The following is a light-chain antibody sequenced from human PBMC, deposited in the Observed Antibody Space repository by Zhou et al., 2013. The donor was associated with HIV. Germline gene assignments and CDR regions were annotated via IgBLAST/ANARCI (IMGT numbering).Light chain of an antibody. J-gene: IGKJ4*01. CDR2: AAS. V-gene: IGKV1-9*01. Sequence: DIQLTQSPSFLSASVGDRVTITCRASQGISSYLAWYQQKPGKAPKLLIYAASTLQSGVPSRFSGSGSGTEFSLTITALQPDDFATYFCQQYKTVPLTFGGGTRVEIK. CDR3: QQYKTVPLT. CDR1: QGISSY.